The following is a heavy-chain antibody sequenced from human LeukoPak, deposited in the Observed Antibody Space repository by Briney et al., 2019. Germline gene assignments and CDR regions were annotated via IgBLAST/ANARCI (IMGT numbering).Heavy chain of an antibody. V-gene: IGHV3-33*01. D-gene: IGHD3-16*02. CDR2: IWYDGSSK. CDR1: GFTFSSYG. Sequence: PGRSLRLSCAASGFTFSSYGMHWVRQAPGKGLEWVALIWYDGSSKHYADSVRGRFTISRGNSKNTLYLQMNSLRAEDTAVYYCARDFELSHWGQGTLVTVSS. J-gene: IGHJ4*02. CDR3: ARDFELSH.